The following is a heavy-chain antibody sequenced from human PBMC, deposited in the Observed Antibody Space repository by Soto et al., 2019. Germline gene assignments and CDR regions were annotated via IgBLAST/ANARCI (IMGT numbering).Heavy chain of an antibody. Sequence: GGSLRLSCAASGFTFSSYAMSWVRQAPGKGLEWVSAISGSGGSTYYADSVKGRFTISRDNSKNTLYLQMNSLRAEDTAVYYCAKVPGYGSGSYYNSLVSWFDPWGQGTLVTVSS. CDR1: GFTFSSYA. J-gene: IGHJ5*02. CDR3: AKVPGYGSGSYYNSLVSWFDP. D-gene: IGHD3-10*01. CDR2: ISGSGGST. V-gene: IGHV3-23*01.